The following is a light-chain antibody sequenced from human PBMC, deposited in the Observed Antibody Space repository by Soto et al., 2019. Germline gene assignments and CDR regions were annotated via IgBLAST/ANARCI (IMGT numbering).Light chain of an antibody. CDR1: QSISSSY. V-gene: IGKV3-20*01. CDR3: QQYGSSPRT. Sequence: EIVLTQSPGTLSLSPGERATLSCRVSQSISSSYLAWYQQKPGQAPRLLIFGASSRATGIPDRFSGSGSGTDFTLTISRLGPEDLAVYYCQQYGSSPRTFGQGTKVDIK. CDR2: GAS. J-gene: IGKJ1*01.